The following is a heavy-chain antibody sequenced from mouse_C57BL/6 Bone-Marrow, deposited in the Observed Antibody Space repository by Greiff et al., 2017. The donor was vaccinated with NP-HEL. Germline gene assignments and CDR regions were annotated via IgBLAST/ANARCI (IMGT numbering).Heavy chain of an antibody. D-gene: IGHD2-12*01. CDR1: GFSFTSYG. CDR3: AKRDDVGYCDV. Sequence: VKLVESGPGLVQPSQSLTITCTVSGFSFTSYGVHWVRQPPGKGLEWLGVIWSGGSTDYNAAFISSLSISKDNSKSQVFFKMNSLQADDTAIYCCAKRDDVGYCDVWGTGTTVTVSS. V-gene: IGHV2-4*01. J-gene: IGHJ1*03. CDR2: IWSGGST.